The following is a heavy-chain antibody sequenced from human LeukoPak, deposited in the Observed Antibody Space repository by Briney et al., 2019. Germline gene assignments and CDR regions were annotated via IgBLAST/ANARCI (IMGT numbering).Heavy chain of an antibody. V-gene: IGHV5-51*01. CDR3: ARQGSIAAPVAGDY. CDR2: IHPCGSAT. CDR1: GYSFTCYL. J-gene: IGHJ4*02. Sequence: GESLEISCKCSGYSFTCYLIGWVRQMPGKGLELMGIIHPCGSATRYHQSYHGHAIITADNSISTAYEQRSSVKASHPAIYYWARQGSIAAPVAGDYWGQGTLVTVSS. D-gene: IGHD6-6*01.